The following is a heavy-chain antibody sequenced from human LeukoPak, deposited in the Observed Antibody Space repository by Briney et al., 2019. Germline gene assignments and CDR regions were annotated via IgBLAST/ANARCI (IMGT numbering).Heavy chain of an antibody. CDR3: ARHPPRDGSAFDY. CDR1: GGSISSGSYY. V-gene: IGHV4-39*01. J-gene: IGHJ4*02. Sequence: SETLSLTCTVSGGSISSGSYYWGWIRQPPGTGLEWIASMYYSGTTFYSPSLKSRVTISVDTSKNQLSLKLGSVTAADTAVYYCARHPPRDGSAFDYWGQGTLVTVSS. CDR2: MYYSGTT.